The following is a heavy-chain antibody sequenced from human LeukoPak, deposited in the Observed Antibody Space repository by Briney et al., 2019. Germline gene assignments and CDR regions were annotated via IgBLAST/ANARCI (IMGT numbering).Heavy chain of an antibody. CDR2: IYTSGST. CDR3: ARGLTLYYFDY. V-gene: IGHV4-61*02. Sequence: SETLSLTCTVSGGSISSGSYYWSWIRQPAGKGLEWIGRIYTSGSTNYNPSLKSRVTISVDTSKNQFSLKLSSVTAADTAVYYCARGLTLYYFDYWGQGTLVTVSS. D-gene: IGHD2-15*01. J-gene: IGHJ4*02. CDR1: GGSISSGSYY.